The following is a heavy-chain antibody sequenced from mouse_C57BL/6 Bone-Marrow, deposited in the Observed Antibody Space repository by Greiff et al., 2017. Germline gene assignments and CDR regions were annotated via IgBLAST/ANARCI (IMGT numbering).Heavy chain of an antibody. CDR1: GYTFTSYW. D-gene: IGHD1-1*01. V-gene: IGHV1-69*01. CDR3: ARSFITTVVSPAWFAY. Sequence: QVQLKQPGAELVMPGASVKLSCKASGYTFTSYWMHWVKQRPGQGLEWIGEIDPSDSYTNYNQKFKGKSTLTVDKSSSTAYMQLSSLTSEDSAVYYCARSFITTVVSPAWFAYWGQGTLVTVSA. J-gene: IGHJ3*01. CDR2: IDPSDSYT.